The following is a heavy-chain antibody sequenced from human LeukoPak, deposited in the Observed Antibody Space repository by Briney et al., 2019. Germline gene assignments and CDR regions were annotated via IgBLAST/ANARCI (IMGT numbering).Heavy chain of an antibody. V-gene: IGHV3-11*01. J-gene: IGHJ5*02. Sequence: GGSLRLSCAASGFTFSDYYMSWIRQAPGKGLEWVSYISSSGSTIYYADSVKGRFTISRDNAKNSLYLQMNNLADEDTAVYYCVKEGEGHSYAPKTGPPTWGQGTLVTVSS. D-gene: IGHD5-18*01. CDR1: GFTFSDYY. CDR2: ISSSGSTI. CDR3: VKEGEGHSYAPKTGPPT.